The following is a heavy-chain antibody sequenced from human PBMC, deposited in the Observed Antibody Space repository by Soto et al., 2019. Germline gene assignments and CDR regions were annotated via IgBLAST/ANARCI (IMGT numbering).Heavy chain of an antibody. D-gene: IGHD5-12*01. V-gene: IGHV6-1*01. J-gene: IGHJ6*03. CDR1: GDSVSSNSAA. Sequence: SQTLSLTCAISGDSVSSNSAAWNWIRQSPSRGLEWLGMTYYRSKWYNDYAVSVKSRITINPDTSKNQFSLQLNSVTPEDTAVYYCASVLSGYSGYGNYYYYYYYMDVWGKGTTVTVSS. CDR2: TYYRSKWYN. CDR3: ASVLSGYSGYGNYYYYYYYMDV.